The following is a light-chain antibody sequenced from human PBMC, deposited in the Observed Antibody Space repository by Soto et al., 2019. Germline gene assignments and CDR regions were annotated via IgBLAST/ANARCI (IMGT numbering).Light chain of an antibody. CDR2: DAS. J-gene: IGKJ1*01. CDR1: QSISSW. CDR3: QQYNSYSPTT. V-gene: IGKV1-5*01. Sequence: DIQMTQSPSTLSASVGDRVTITCRASQSISSWLAWYQQKPGKAPKLLIYDASSLESGVPSRFSGSGSGTEFTLTISSLPPADFATYNCQQYNSYSPTTFGQWTKVEIK.